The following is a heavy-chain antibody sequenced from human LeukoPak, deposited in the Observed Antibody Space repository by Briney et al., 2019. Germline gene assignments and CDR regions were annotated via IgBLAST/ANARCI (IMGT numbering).Heavy chain of an antibody. CDR3: ARHTIDGSMVDFLH. CDR1: GYSISRGYY. V-gene: IGHV4-38-2*01. Sequence: PSETLSLTCAVSGYSISRGYYWGWIRQPPGKALEWIGSMYHSGSTYYNPSLKSRVTISVDTSTNQFSLKLSSVSAADTAVYYCARHTIDGSMVDFLHWGQGTLVTVSS. J-gene: IGHJ1*01. D-gene: IGHD2-15*01. CDR2: MYHSGST.